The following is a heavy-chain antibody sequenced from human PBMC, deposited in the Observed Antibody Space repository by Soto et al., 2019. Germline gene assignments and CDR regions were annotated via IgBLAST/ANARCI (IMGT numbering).Heavy chain of an antibody. CDR1: GFTFSNYV. D-gene: IGHD3-3*01. CDR2: VTGDGGNT. Sequence: EVQLLESGGGLVQPGGSLRLSCAASGFTFSNYVMGWVRQAPGQGLEWVSAVTGDGGNTYHADSVQGRFAISRDNSKNPLNLQMNRLRAEDTAVYYCVKDRSSSTILGVVISVDVWGKGTTVTVSS. CDR3: VKDRSSSTILGVVISVDV. V-gene: IGHV3-23*01. J-gene: IGHJ6*04.